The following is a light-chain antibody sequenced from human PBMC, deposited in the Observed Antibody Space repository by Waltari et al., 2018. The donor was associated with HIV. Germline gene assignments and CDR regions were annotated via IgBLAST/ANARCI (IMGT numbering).Light chain of an antibody. V-gene: IGLV3-21*02. CDR2: DDT. Sequence: SYVLTQPASVSVAPGQTANVTCGGDTVERKSVHWYQQRAGKAPILVPYDDTDRPSGIPERFSGSNFGNTATLTISRVEAGDEGDYYCHVWESSSDEYVFGTGTKVTV. CDR3: HVWESSSDEYV. J-gene: IGLJ1*01. CDR1: TVERKS.